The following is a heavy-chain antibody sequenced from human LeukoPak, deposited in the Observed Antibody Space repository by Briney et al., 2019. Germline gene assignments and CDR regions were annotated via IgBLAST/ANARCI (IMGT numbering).Heavy chain of an antibody. D-gene: IGHD3/OR15-3a*01. Sequence: GGSLRLSCAASGFTFDDYGMSWVRQAPGKGLEWVSFISWNGGSTGYADSVKGRFTISRDNAKNSLYLQMSSLRAEDTALYYCAKLGPGGTGYYPFDYWGQGTLVTVSS. V-gene: IGHV3-20*04. J-gene: IGHJ4*02. CDR1: GFTFDDYG. CDR3: AKLGPGGTGYYPFDY. CDR2: ISWNGGST.